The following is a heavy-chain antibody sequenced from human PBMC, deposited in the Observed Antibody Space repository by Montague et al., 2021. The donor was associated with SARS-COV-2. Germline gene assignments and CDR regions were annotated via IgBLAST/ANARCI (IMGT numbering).Heavy chain of an antibody. D-gene: IGHD3-10*01. CDR2: IYYSGST. Sequence: SETLSLTCTVPGGSISSYYWSWIRQPPGKGLEWIGYIYYSGSTNYNPSLKGRVTISVDTSKNQFSLKLSSVTAADTAVYYCARARSGRLFDYWGQGTLVTVSS. V-gene: IGHV4-59*01. CDR3: ARARSGRLFDY. CDR1: GGSISSYY. J-gene: IGHJ4*02.